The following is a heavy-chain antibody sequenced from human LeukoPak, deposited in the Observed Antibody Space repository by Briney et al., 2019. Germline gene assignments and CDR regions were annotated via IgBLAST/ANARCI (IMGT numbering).Heavy chain of an antibody. J-gene: IGHJ4*02. CDR3: ASPTAPGDY. CDR1: GFTFSSYG. V-gene: IGHV3-30*03. D-gene: IGHD5-18*01. Sequence: PGGSLRLSCAASGFTFSSYGMHWVRQAPGKGLEWVAVISYDGSNKYYADSVKGRFTISRDNSKNTLYLQMNSLRAEDTAVYYCASPTAPGDYWGQGTLVTVSS. CDR2: ISYDGSNK.